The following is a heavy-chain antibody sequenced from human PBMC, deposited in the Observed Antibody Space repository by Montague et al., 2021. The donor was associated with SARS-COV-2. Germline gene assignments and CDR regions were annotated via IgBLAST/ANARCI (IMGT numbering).Heavy chain of an antibody. CDR3: ARDYIAAAGIYYYYGMDV. Sequence: PALVKPTQTLTLTCTFSGFSLSTSGMCVSWIRQPPGKALEWLARIDWDDDKYYNTSLKTRLTISKGTSKNQVVLTMTNMDPVDTATYYCARDYIAAAGIYYYYGMDVWGQGTTVTVSS. D-gene: IGHD6-13*01. CDR2: IDWDDDK. CDR1: GFSLSTSGMC. J-gene: IGHJ6*02. V-gene: IGHV2-70*11.